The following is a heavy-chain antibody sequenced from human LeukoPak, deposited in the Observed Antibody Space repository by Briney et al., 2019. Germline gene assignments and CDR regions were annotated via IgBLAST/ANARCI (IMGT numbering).Heavy chain of an antibody. V-gene: IGHV3-30*02. Sequence: GGSLRLSCTASGFAFRSHAMHWVRQAPGKGLEWVAFIRYDGSKKFYADSVKGRFTISRDNSKNTLYLQMNSLRVEDTAVYYCAKKKGVYSYGGIDYWGQGTLVTVSS. CDR1: GFAFRSHA. D-gene: IGHD5-18*01. CDR3: AKKKGVYSYGGIDY. CDR2: IRYDGSKK. J-gene: IGHJ4*02.